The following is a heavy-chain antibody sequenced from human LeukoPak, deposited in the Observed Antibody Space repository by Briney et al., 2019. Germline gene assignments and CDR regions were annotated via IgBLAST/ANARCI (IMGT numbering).Heavy chain of an antibody. V-gene: IGHV3-15*01. Sequence: GGSLRLSCAASGFTFSNAWMSWVRQAPGKGREWVGRIKSKTDGGTTDYAAPVKGRFTISRDDSKNTLHLQMNSLKTEDTAVYYCVRWCGYSYGYCFDYWGQGTLVTVSS. CDR2: IKSKTDGGTT. CDR1: GFTFSNAW. CDR3: VRWCGYSYGYCFDY. D-gene: IGHD5-18*01. J-gene: IGHJ4*02.